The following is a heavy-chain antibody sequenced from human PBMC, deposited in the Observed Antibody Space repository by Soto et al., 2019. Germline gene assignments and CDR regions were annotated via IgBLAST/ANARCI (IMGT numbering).Heavy chain of an antibody. D-gene: IGHD2-15*01. Sequence: SETLSLTCTVSGGSISSGGYYWSWIRQHPGKGLKWLGYISYSGSTYYNPSLKSRITISVDTSKNQFSLKLSSVTAADTAVYYCASGGLYCSGGTCYSGDYFDCWGQGTLVTVSS. CDR3: ASGGLYCSGGTCYSGDYFDC. V-gene: IGHV4-31*03. J-gene: IGHJ4*02. CDR2: ISYSGST. CDR1: GGSISSGGYY.